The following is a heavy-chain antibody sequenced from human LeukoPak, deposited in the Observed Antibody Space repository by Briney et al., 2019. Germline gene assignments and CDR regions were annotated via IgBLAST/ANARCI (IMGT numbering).Heavy chain of an antibody. CDR1: GFTFSSYA. V-gene: IGHV3-23*01. Sequence: GGSLRLSCAASGFTFSSYAMTWVRQAPGKGLEWVSAISGSGGSTYYADSVKGRFTISRDNAKNSLYLQMNSLRAEDTAVYYCARVRVEMGAMIDAFDIWGQGTMVTVSS. CDR2: ISGSGGST. CDR3: ARVRVEMGAMIDAFDI. D-gene: IGHD3-22*01. J-gene: IGHJ3*02.